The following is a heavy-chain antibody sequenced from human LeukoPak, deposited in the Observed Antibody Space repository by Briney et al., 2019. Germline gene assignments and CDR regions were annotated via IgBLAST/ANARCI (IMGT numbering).Heavy chain of an antibody. CDR1: GGSISSSSYY. D-gene: IGHD3-10*01. CDR2: IYYSGST. J-gene: IGHJ2*01. Sequence: SETLSLTCTVSGGSISSSSYYWGWIRQPPGKGLEWIGSIYYSGSTYYNPSLKSRVTISVDTSKNQFSLKLSSVTAADTAMYYCYEELFPWYFDLWGRGTLVTVSS. CDR3: YEELFPWYFDL. V-gene: IGHV4-39*07.